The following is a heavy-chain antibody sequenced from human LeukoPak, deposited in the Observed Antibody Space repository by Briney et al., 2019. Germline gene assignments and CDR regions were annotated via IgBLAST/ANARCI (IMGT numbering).Heavy chain of an antibody. D-gene: IGHD3-10*01. CDR1: GFTFSTYS. V-gene: IGHV3-21*01. J-gene: IGHJ4*02. CDR3: ARDLSYISGRGFDY. CDR2: ISSSSNYI. Sequence: PGGSLRLSCAASGFTFSTYSMNWVRQAPGKGLELVSSISSSSNYIYYADSVKGRFTISRDNAKNTLYLQMNSLRAEDTAVYYCARDLSYISGRGFDYWGQGTLVTVSS.